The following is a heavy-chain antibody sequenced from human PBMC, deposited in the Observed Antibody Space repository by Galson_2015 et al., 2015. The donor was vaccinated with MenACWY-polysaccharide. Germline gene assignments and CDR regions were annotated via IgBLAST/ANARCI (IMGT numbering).Heavy chain of an antibody. CDR3: AKCLCGAAGIAVAGTDY. V-gene: IGHV3-74*01. J-gene: IGHJ4*02. CDR2: INPDGSST. CDR1: GFTLSGYW. Sequence: SLRLSCAASGFTLSGYWMHWVRQSPGKGLVWVSRINPDGSSTTYADSVKGRFTISRDNSKNTLYLQMNSLRAEDTAVYYCAKCLCGAAGIAVAGTDYWGQGTLVTVSP. D-gene: IGHD6-13*01.